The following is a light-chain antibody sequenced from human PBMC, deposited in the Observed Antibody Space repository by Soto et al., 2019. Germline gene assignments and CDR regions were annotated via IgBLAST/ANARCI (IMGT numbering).Light chain of an antibody. J-gene: IGKJ1*01. V-gene: IGKV1-5*01. Sequence: DIQMTQSPSTLSGSVGDRVTITCRASQSSSSWLAWYQQKPGKAPELLIYAASTLQSGVPSRFSGSGSATDFTLTISCLQSEDFATYYCQQYYSFPLTFGQGTKVDIK. CDR3: QQYYSFPLT. CDR2: AAS. CDR1: QSSSSW.